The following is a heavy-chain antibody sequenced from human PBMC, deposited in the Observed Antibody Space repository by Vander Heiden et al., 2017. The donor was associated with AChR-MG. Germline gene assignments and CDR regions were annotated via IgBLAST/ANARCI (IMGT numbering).Heavy chain of an antibody. J-gene: IGHJ4*02. CDR3: ASPRKYYYDSSGYYY. CDR1: GGPISSSSYY. CDR2: IYYGAST. Sequence: QLQLQESGPGLVQPSETLSLTCTVSGGPISSSSYYWGWIRQPPGKGLEWIGSIYYGASTYYNPTLKSRVTISVDTSKNQCSLKLSSVTAADTAVYYCASPRKYYYDSSGYYYWGQGTLVAVSS. D-gene: IGHD3-22*01. V-gene: IGHV4-39*01.